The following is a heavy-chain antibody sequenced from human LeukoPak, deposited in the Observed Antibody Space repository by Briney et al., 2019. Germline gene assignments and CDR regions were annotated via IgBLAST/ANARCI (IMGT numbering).Heavy chain of an antibody. CDR3: AKDLLHGSGTYSWGVFDY. CDR2: ISASGLNK. J-gene: IGHJ4*02. V-gene: IGHV3-23*01. D-gene: IGHD3-10*01. Sequence: GRSLRLSCAASGFTFSNYAMSWVRQAPGKGLEWVSGISASGLNKFYPDSVKGRFTTSRDNSKNMIYLQMNSLGAEDTAVYYCAKDLLHGSGTYSWGVFDYWGQGTLATVSS. CDR1: GFTFSNYA.